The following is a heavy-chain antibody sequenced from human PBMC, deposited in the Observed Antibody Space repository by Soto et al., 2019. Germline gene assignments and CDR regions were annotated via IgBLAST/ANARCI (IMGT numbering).Heavy chain of an antibody. V-gene: IGHV4-59*08. CDR2: IYYSGST. CDR1: CGSISNYY. CDR3: ARLYGLDAFDF. J-gene: IGHJ3*01. D-gene: IGHD3-16*02. Sequence: PSETLSLTCTVSCGSISNYYWTWIRQPPGKGLEWIGYIYYSGSTNYNPSLKSRVTISVDTSKNQFSLKLSSVTAADTAVYYCARLYGLDAFDFWGQGTMVTVSS.